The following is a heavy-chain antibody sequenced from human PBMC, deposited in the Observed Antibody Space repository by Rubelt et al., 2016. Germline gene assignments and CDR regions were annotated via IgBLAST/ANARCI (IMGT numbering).Heavy chain of an antibody. J-gene: IGHJ4*02. CDR3: AEWEPNHPFDY. CDR2: IKQDGSEK. V-gene: IGHV3-7*01. D-gene: IGHD1-26*01. Sequence: EVQLVESGGGLVQPGGSLRLSCAASGFTFSRFWMTWVRQAPGKGLEWVANIKQDGSEKYYVDSVKGRFTISRDNPKNSLYLQMNSLRAEDTAVYYCAEWEPNHPFDYWGQGTLVTVSS. CDR1: GFTFSRFW.